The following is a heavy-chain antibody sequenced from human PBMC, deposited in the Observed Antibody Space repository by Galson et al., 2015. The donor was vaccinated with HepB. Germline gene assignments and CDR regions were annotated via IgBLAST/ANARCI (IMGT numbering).Heavy chain of an antibody. CDR3: ARDVDRRYCSSSSCSTDTFDI. D-gene: IGHD2-2*02. CDR2: IYSSGGT. Sequence: SETLSLTCTVSGGSISTYYWSWIRQPAGKGLEWIGRIYSSGGTSYNPSLNSRVTMSVDTSKNQFSLRLSSVTAADTAVYYCARDVDRRYCSSSSCSTDTFDIWGQGTMVTVSS. J-gene: IGHJ3*02. V-gene: IGHV4-4*07. CDR1: GGSISTYY.